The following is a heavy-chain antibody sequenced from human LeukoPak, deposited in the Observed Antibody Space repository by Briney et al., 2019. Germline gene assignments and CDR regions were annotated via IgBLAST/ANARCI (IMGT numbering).Heavy chain of an antibody. CDR2: IDSPRNSF. CDR1: GFTFGGKS. J-gene: IGHJ4*02. Sequence: PGGSLRLSWAASGFTFGGKSMNWVRQAPGKGLEWVSSIDSPRNSFYADSVRGRFTISRDNAKNSLYLQMSSLRAEDTAVYYCARGYYSSKWYFFDYWGQGTLVTVSS. V-gene: IGHV3-21*01. CDR3: ARGYYSSKWYFFDY. D-gene: IGHD6-13*01.